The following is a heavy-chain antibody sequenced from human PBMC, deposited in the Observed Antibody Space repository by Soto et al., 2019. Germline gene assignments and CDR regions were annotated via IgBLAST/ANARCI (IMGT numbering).Heavy chain of an antibody. CDR3: AREIEAFDI. CDR1: GFTFSSYA. V-gene: IGHV3-64*01. Sequence: VQLVESGGGLVQPGGSLRLSCAASGFTFSSYAMHWVRQAPGKGLEYVSAISSNGGSTYYANSVKGRFTISRDNSKNTLYLQMGSLRAEDMAVYYCAREIEAFDIWGQGTMVTVSS. CDR2: ISSNGGST. J-gene: IGHJ3*02.